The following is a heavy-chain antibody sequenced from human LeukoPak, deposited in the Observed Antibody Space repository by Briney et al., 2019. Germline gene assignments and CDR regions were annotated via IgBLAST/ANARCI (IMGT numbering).Heavy chain of an antibody. CDR3: ARVGGARGRTPLLGY. V-gene: IGHV1-18*01. J-gene: IGHJ4*02. Sequence: ASVKVSRKASGYTFTSYGISWVRQAPGQGLEWMGWISAYNGNTNYAQKLQGRVTMTTDTSTSTAYMELRSLRSDDTAVYYCARVGGARGRTPLLGYWGQGTLVTVSS. D-gene: IGHD3-16*01. CDR2: ISAYNGNT. CDR1: GYTFTSYG.